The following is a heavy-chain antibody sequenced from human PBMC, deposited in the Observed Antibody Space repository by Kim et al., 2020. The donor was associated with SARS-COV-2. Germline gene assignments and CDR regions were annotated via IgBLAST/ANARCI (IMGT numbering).Heavy chain of an antibody. Sequence: SETLSLTCTVPGGSFSGYYWTWIRQKAGKGLEWVGEIYYSGSTNYNPSLKRRLTVSIDRSKNQFSLNLTSLTAADTAVYFCARGWRRGVRGKIGRDTEYDSSFGMDVWGQGTTVAVSS. D-gene: IGHD3-10*01. CDR2: IYYSGST. CDR1: GGSFSGYY. CDR3: ARGWRRGVRGKIGRDTEYDSSFGMDV. J-gene: IGHJ6*02. V-gene: IGHV4-34*01.